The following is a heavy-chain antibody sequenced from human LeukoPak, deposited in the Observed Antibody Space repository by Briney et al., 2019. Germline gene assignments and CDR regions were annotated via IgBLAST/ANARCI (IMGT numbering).Heavy chain of an antibody. Sequence: GGCLRLSCAASGFTFSSYGMHWVRQAPGKGLEWVAVISYDGSNKYYADSVKGRFTISRDNSKNTLYLQMNSLRAEDTAVYYCAKDHGWAIAAAGFYFDYWGQGTLVTVSS. D-gene: IGHD6-13*01. V-gene: IGHV3-30*18. J-gene: IGHJ4*02. CDR1: GFTFSSYG. CDR2: ISYDGSNK. CDR3: AKDHGWAIAAAGFYFDY.